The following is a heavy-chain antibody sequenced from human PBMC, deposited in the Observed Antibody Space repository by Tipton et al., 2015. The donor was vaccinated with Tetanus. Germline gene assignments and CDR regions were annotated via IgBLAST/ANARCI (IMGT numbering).Heavy chain of an antibody. J-gene: IGHJ4*02. D-gene: IGHD3-9*01. CDR2: IYYSGST. CDR1: GGSISSYY. Sequence: TLSLTCTVSGGSISSYYWSWIRQPPGKGLEWIGYIYYSGSTNYNPSLKSRVTISVDASKNQFSLELTSVTAADTAVDYCARHAGAGATIWGTDYWGQGTLVTVSS. CDR3: ARHAGAGATIWGTDY. V-gene: IGHV4-59*08.